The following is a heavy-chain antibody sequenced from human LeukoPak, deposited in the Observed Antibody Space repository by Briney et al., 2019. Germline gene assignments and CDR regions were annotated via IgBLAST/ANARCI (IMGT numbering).Heavy chain of an antibody. J-gene: IGHJ3*02. CDR1: GFTFSSYG. CDR3: AKDPPTVMANAFHI. D-gene: IGHD5-18*01. V-gene: IGHV3-23*01. Sequence: GGSLRLSCAASGFTFSSYGMSWVRQAPGKGLEWVSSITGSGGTTYYADSVKGRFTISRDNSKNTLYLQMNSLRADDTAVYSCAKDPPTVMANAFHIWGQGTMVTVS. CDR2: ITGSGGTT.